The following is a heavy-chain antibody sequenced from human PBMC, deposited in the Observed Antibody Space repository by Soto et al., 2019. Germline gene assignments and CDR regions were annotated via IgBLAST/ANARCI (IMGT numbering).Heavy chain of an antibody. Sequence: GGSPRLSCSASGFTFDDYAMNWVRQAPGKGLEWVSGINWNSGSIGYADSVKGRFTISRDNAKNSLYLQMNSLRAEDTAFYFCAKGHYFGKETPTAEIDSWAQGDLVTVSA. CDR3: AKGHYFGKETPTAEIDS. CDR1: GFTFDDYA. D-gene: IGHD3-9*01. CDR2: INWNSGSI. J-gene: IGHJ1*01. V-gene: IGHV3-9*01.